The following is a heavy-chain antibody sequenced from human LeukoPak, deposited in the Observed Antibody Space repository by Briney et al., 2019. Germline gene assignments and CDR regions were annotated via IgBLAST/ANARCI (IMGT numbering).Heavy chain of an antibody. CDR3: ARDPGRLLWFGELFGGSGYFDY. V-gene: IGHV1-18*01. CDR2: ISAYNGNT. J-gene: IGHJ4*02. Sequence: ASVEVSCKASGYTFTSYGISWVRQAPGQGLEWMGWISAYNGNTNYAQKLQGRVTMTTDTSTSTAYMELRSLRSDDTAVYYCARDPGRLLWFGELFGGSGYFDYWGQGTLVTVSS. D-gene: IGHD3-10*01. CDR1: GYTFTSYG.